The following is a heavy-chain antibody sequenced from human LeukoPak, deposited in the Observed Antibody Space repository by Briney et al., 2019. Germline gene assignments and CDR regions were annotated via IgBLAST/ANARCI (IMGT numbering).Heavy chain of an antibody. CDR3: AKGFSGNSNAFDM. CDR1: GFTFSSYA. V-gene: IGHV3-23*01. D-gene: IGHD4-23*01. CDR2: ITGSGGRT. J-gene: IGHJ3*02. Sequence: GGSLRLSCAASGFTFSSYAMSWVRQAPGKGLEWVSAITGSGGRTYYTDSVKGRFTISRDNSKNTLYLQMNSLRAEDTAVYYCAKGFSGNSNAFDMWGQGTMVTVSS.